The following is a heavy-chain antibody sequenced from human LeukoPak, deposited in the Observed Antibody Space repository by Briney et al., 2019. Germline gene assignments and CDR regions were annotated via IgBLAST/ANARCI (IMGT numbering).Heavy chain of an antibody. J-gene: IGHJ1*01. CDR1: GFTFSSYS. CDR3: VRDGAVVTSGSYPWRYFQY. CDR2: IGHTGSIT. Sequence: PGGSLRLSCAASGFTFSSYSMNWVRHAPGKGLEWVSYIGHTGSITDYADSVKGRFTISRDNAKNSLYLQMNTLRAEDTAVYYCVRDGAVVTSGSYPWRYFQYWGQGTLVTSPQ. V-gene: IGHV3-48*04. D-gene: IGHD3-10*01.